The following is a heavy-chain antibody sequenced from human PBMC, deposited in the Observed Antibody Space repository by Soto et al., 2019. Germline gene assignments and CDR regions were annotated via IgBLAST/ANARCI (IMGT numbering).Heavy chain of an antibody. J-gene: IGHJ6*03. V-gene: IGHV1-8*01. CDR2: MNPNSGNT. Sequence: ASVKVSCKASGYTFTSYDINWVRQATEQGLEWMGWMNPNSGNTGYAQKFQGRVTMTRNTSISTAYMELSSLRSEDTAVYYCARLFRTPYGDYETFYYYYYMDVWGKGTTVTVSS. CDR3: ARLFRTPYGDYETFYYYYYMDV. D-gene: IGHD4-17*01. CDR1: GYTFTSYD.